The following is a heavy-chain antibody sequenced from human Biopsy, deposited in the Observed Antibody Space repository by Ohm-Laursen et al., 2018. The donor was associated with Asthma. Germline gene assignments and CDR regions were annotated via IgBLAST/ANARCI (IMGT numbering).Heavy chain of an antibody. CDR3: ALSQDSGFDDHSPSWFDP. CDR1: GFSLRTPVVG. J-gene: IGHJ5*02. Sequence: PTQTLTLTCSFSGFSLRTPVVGAGWIRQSPGKALEWLELIYWVDYNLFMPSLKSKLTITKDPSKNQVVLTMTKMDPVDSGTYYCALSQDSGFDDHSPSWFDPWGQGTLVTVSS. CDR2: IYWVDYN. D-gene: IGHD3-9*01. V-gene: IGHV2-5*02.